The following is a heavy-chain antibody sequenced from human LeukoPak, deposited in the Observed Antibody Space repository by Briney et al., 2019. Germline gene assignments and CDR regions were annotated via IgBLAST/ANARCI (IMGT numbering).Heavy chain of an antibody. D-gene: IGHD1-7*01. V-gene: IGHV1-69*04. J-gene: IGHJ5*02. Sequence: SVKVSCKASGGTFSSYTISWVRQAPGQGLEWMGRISPILGIANYAQKFQGRGTITADKSTSTAYMELSSLRSEDTAVYYCAREKRTGTTLDNWFDPWGQGTLVTVSS. CDR3: AREKRTGTTLDNWFDP. CDR1: GGTFSSYT. CDR2: ISPILGIA.